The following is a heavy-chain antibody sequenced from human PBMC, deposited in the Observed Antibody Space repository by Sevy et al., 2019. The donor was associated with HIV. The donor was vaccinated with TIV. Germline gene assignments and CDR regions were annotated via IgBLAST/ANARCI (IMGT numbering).Heavy chain of an antibody. CDR2: IYYSGST. Sequence: SETLSLTCTVSGGSISSSSFYWGWIRQPPGKGLEWIGCIYYSGSTYYNPSLKSRVTMSVDTSKNQFSLKLSSVTDADTAVYYCARHGYYYYYGMDVWGQGTTVTVSS. CDR3: ARHGYYYYYGMDV. V-gene: IGHV4-39*01. J-gene: IGHJ6*02. CDR1: GGSISSSSFY.